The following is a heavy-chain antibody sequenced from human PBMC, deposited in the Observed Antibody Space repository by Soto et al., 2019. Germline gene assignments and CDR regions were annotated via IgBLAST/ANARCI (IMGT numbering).Heavy chain of an antibody. V-gene: IGHV4-59*01. J-gene: IGHJ4*02. CDR1: GGSIYSYY. D-gene: IGHD2-15*01. CDR2: IYYSGNT. CDR3: ARVVPGKVGDY. Sequence: QVQLQESGPGLVKTSETLSLTCSVSGGSIYSYYWGWIRQPPGKGLEWIGHIYYSGNTNYNPSLKGRVTMLSGTSKSQYSLELNSVTAADTAVYYCARVVPGKVGDYWGPGTPVAVSS.